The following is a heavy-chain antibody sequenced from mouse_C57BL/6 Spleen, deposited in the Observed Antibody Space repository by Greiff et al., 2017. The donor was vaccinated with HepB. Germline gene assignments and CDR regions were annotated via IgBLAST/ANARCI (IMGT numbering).Heavy chain of an antibody. CDR3: ASDDYDDAMDY. V-gene: IGHV1-59*01. Sequence: QVQLKQPGAELVRPGTSVKLSCKASGYTFPSYWMHWVKQRPGQGLEWIGVIDPSDSYTNYNQKFKGKATLTVDTSSSTAYMQHSSLTSEDSAVYYCASDDYDDAMDYWGQGTSVTVSS. J-gene: IGHJ4*01. CDR2: IDPSDSYT. D-gene: IGHD2-4*01. CDR1: GYTFPSYW.